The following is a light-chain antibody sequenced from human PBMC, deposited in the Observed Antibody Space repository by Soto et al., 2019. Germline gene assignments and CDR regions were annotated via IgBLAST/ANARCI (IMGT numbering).Light chain of an antibody. CDR1: QTVSSK. CDR2: GAS. J-gene: IGKJ4*01. V-gene: IGKV3-15*01. CDR3: QQYNDWPPQLT. Sequence: EIVMTPSPATLSVSVGERATLSCRASQTVSSKLAWYQQKPGQAPRLLIYGASTRATGIPARFTGSGSGTEFTLTISSLQSEDFAVYYCQQYNDWPPQLTFGGGTKVEFK.